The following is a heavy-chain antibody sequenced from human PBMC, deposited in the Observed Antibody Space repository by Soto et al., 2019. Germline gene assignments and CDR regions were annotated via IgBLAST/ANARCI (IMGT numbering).Heavy chain of an antibody. D-gene: IGHD3-3*01. Sequence: SVKVSCKASGGTFSSYAISCVRQAPGQGLEWMGGIIPIFGTANYAQKFQGRVTITADESTSTAYMELSSLRSEDTAVYYCARGGENYDFWSGYRYYGMDVWGQGTTVTVSS. J-gene: IGHJ6*02. CDR2: IIPIFGTA. V-gene: IGHV1-69*13. CDR3: ARGGENYDFWSGYRYYGMDV. CDR1: GGTFSSYA.